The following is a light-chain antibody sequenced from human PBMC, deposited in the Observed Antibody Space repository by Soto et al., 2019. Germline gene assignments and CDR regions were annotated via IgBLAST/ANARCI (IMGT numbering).Light chain of an antibody. CDR3: QQYGGSPWT. CDR1: QNVTRNY. J-gene: IGKJ1*01. CDR2: GAS. V-gene: IGKV3-20*01. Sequence: EIVLTQSPGTLSLSPGERATLSCRASQNVTRNYLAWYQQKPGQAPRLLIYGASIRATGIPDRFSGSGSGTDFTLTISRVEPEDFAVYYCQQYGGSPWTFGQGTQVEIK.